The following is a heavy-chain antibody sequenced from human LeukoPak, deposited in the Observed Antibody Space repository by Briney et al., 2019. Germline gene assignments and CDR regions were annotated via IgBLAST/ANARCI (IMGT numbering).Heavy chain of an antibody. CDR2: IYYSGST. J-gene: IGHJ5*02. V-gene: IGHV4-61*05. Sequence: SETLSLTCTVSGGSISSSSYYWGWIRQPPGKGLEWIGYIYYSGSTNYNPSLKSRVTISVDTSKNQFSLKLSSVTAADTAVYYCAAEYSSSSGNWFDPWGQGTLVTVSS. D-gene: IGHD6-6*01. CDR1: GGSISSSSYY. CDR3: AAEYSSSSGNWFDP.